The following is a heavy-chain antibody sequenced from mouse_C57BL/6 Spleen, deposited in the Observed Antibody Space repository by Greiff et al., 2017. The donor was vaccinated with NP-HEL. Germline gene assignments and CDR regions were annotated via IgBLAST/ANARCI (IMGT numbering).Heavy chain of an antibody. CDR3: ARSGGVTLDY. V-gene: IGHV1-54*01. CDR2: INPGSGGT. Sequence: QVQLQQSGAELVRPGTSVKVSCKASGYAFTNYLIEWVKQRPGQGLEWIGVINPGSGGTNYNEKFKGKATLTADKSSSTAYMQLSSLTSEDSAVYFCARSGGVTLDYWGQGTTLTVSS. CDR1: GYAFTNYL. D-gene: IGHD2-1*01. J-gene: IGHJ2*01.